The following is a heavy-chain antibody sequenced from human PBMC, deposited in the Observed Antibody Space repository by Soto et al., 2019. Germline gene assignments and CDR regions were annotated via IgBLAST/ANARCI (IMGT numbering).Heavy chain of an antibody. CDR3: ASEYYDILTGSVRDYYYGMDV. D-gene: IGHD3-9*01. Sequence: GASVKVSCKASGYTFTSYYMHWVRQAPGQGLEWMGIINPSGGSTSYAQKFQGRVTMTRDTSTSTVYMELSSLRSEDPAVYYCASEYYDILTGSVRDYYYGMDVWGQGTTVTVSS. J-gene: IGHJ6*02. V-gene: IGHV1-46*03. CDR2: INPSGGST. CDR1: GYTFTSYY.